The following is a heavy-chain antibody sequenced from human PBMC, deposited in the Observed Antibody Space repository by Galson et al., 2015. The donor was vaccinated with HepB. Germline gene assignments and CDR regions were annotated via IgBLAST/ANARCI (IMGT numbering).Heavy chain of an antibody. J-gene: IGHJ4*02. V-gene: IGHV3-48*01. CDR3: ARMITVTGRRLDY. Sequence: SLRLSCAASGFTFSSYSMNWVRQAPGKGLEWISYISYTSSTIYYADSVKGRFTISRDNANNSLYLQMNSLRAEDTAVYYCARMITVTGRRLDYWGQGTLVTVSS. D-gene: IGHD4-17*01. CDR2: ISYTSSTI. CDR1: GFTFSSYS.